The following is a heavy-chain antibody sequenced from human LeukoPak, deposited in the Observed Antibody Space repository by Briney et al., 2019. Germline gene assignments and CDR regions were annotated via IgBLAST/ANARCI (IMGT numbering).Heavy chain of an antibody. CDR2: IYYSGST. CDR3: ARGGAVAGTGGSVGYGMDV. CDR1: GGSIGSYY. D-gene: IGHD6-19*01. V-gene: IGHV4-59*01. Sequence: PSETLSLTCTVSGGSIGSYYWSWIRQPPGKGLEWIGYIYYSGSTNYNPSLKSRVTISVDTSKNQFSLKLSSVTAADTAVYYCARGGAVAGTGGSVGYGMDVWGQGTTVTVSS. J-gene: IGHJ6*02.